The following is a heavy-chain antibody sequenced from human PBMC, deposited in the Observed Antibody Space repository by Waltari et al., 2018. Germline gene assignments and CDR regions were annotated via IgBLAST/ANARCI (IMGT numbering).Heavy chain of an antibody. CDR2: IYSGGST. D-gene: IGHD3-10*01. CDR3: ARHQGFGEFYFDY. CDR1: GFTVSSNY. Sequence: EVQLVESGGGLVQPGGSLRLSCAASGFTVSSNYMSWVRQAPGKGLEWVSVIYSGGSTYYADSVKGRFTISRDNSKNTLYLQMNSLRAEDTAVYYCARHQGFGEFYFDYWGQGTLVIVSS. J-gene: IGHJ4*02. V-gene: IGHV3-66*04.